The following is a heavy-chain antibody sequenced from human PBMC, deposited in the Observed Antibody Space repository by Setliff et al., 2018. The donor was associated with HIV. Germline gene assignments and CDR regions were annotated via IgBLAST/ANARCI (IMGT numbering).Heavy chain of an antibody. Sequence: SETLSLTCIVSGGSISSGGYYWTWIRQHPGKGLEWIGYIYYSGSTYYNPSLKSRVTISVDTSKNQFSLKLSSVTAADTAVYFCARDHRAIAVAGANWFDPWGQGTLVTV. J-gene: IGHJ5*02. D-gene: IGHD6-19*01. CDR1: GGSISSGGYY. CDR3: ARDHRAIAVAGANWFDP. CDR2: IYYSGST. V-gene: IGHV4-31*03.